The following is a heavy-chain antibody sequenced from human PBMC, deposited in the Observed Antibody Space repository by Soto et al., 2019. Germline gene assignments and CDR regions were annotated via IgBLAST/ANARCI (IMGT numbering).Heavy chain of an antibody. V-gene: IGHV3-11*01. CDR1: GFTFSDYY. CDR3: ARDRQWLAQHYFDY. D-gene: IGHD6-19*01. J-gene: IGHJ4*02. Sequence: GGSLRLSCAASGFTFSDYYMSWIRQAPGKGLEWVSYISSSGSTIYYADSVKGRFTISRDNAKNSLYLQMNSLRAEDTAVYYCARDRQWLAQHYFDYWGQGTLVTVSS. CDR2: ISSSGSTI.